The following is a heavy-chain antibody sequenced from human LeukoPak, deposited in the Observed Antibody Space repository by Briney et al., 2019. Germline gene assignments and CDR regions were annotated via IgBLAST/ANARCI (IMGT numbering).Heavy chain of an antibody. Sequence: GGSLRLSCAASGFTFISYGMHWVRQAPGKGLEWVAFIPYDGSNKYYTDSVKGRFTISRDNSKNTLHLQMNSLRAEDTAVYFCAKDQNWGFAYWGQGTLVIVSS. D-gene: IGHD7-27*01. CDR2: IPYDGSNK. CDR3: AKDQNWGFAY. V-gene: IGHV3-30*02. CDR1: GFTFISYG. J-gene: IGHJ4*02.